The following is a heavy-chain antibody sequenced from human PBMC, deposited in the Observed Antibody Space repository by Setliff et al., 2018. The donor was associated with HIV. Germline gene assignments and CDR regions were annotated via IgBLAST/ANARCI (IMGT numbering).Heavy chain of an antibody. CDR2: IVVGSGNT. CDR3: ARYASYTSDWREAFDI. J-gene: IGHJ3*02. D-gene: IGHD6-19*01. V-gene: IGHV1-58*01. Sequence: SVKVSCKASGFTFTSSAVQWVRQARGRRLEWIGWIVVGSGNTNYAQKFQARVTMTIDSSTTTAYMELRSLRADDTALYYCARYASYTSDWREAFDIWGQGTMVTVSS. CDR1: GFTFTSSA.